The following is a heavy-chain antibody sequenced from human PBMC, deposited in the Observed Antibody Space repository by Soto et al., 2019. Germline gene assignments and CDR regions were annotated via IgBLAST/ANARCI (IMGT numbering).Heavy chain of an antibody. J-gene: IGHJ4*02. CDR2: ISVGGGST. V-gene: IGHV3-23*01. D-gene: IGHD2-2*01. Sequence: GGSLRLSCAASGLTFNSYAMTWVRQAPGKGLEWVSGISVGGGSTYYADSVKGRFTISRDNSKNTLHVQMNSLRAEDTAIYYCAGYCSSTSCLDFDYWGQGTLVTVSS. CDR1: GLTFNSYA. CDR3: AGYCSSTSCLDFDY.